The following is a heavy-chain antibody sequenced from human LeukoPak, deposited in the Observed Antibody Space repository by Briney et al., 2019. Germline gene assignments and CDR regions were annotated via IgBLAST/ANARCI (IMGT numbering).Heavy chain of an antibody. D-gene: IGHD2-15*01. Sequence: QAGGSLRLSCVASGFTFSTYSMAWIRQAPGKGLEWMANINEDGGEKNYVDSVKGRFTISRDNAKSSLYLQMNSLRAEDTAVYYCARARVRSPNRWWYGSWGQGTLVTVSS. CDR1: GFTFSTYS. CDR2: INEDGGEK. J-gene: IGHJ5*02. CDR3: ARARVRSPNRWWYGS. V-gene: IGHV3-7*03.